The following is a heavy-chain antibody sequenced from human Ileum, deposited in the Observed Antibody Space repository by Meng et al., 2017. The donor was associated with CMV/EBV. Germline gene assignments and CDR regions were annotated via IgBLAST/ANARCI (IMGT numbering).Heavy chain of an antibody. Sequence: VQVVASGGGLIQAGGSLGLSCAASGFTVSSNCMNWVRQAPGKGLEWVSNIADSGGSTYYADSVKGRFTISRDNSKNTLYLQMNSLRAEDTAVYYCVNRAWLESWGQGTLVTVSS. J-gene: IGHJ5*01. CDR1: GFTVSSNC. CDR3: VNRAWLES. CDR2: IADSGGST. V-gene: IGHV3-53*01.